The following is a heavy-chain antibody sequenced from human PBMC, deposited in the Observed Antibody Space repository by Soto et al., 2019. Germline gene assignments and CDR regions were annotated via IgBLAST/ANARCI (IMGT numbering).Heavy chain of an antibody. J-gene: IGHJ4*02. D-gene: IGHD3-9*01. Sequence: SQTCSLTCDISWDSVSSNSVAWNWIRQSPSRGLEWLGRTYYRSKWYNDYAVSVKSRITINPDTSKNQFSLQLNFVSPEDTAVYYCARRGTGYYFDYWGQGTLVTVSS. CDR1: WDSVSSNSVA. V-gene: IGHV6-1*01. CDR3: ARRGTGYYFDY. CDR2: TYYRSKWYN.